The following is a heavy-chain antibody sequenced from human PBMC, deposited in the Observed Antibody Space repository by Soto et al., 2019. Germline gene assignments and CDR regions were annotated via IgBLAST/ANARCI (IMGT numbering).Heavy chain of an antibody. J-gene: IGHJ5*02. Sequence: QVQLVQSGAEVKKPGASVKVSCKASGYTFTSYGISWVRQAPGQGLEWMGWISAYNGNTNYAQKLQGRVTMTTDTSKSTAYMELRSLRSDDTAVYYCARDHGYNWNFTSTNWFDPWGQGTLVTVSS. V-gene: IGHV1-18*01. CDR1: GYTFTSYG. CDR3: ARDHGYNWNFTSTNWFDP. D-gene: IGHD1-7*01. CDR2: ISAYNGNT.